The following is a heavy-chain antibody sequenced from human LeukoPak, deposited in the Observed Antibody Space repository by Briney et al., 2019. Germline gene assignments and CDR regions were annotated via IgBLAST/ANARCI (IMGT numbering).Heavy chain of an antibody. V-gene: IGHV3-23*01. Sequence: PGGSLRLSCAASGFTFSSYTMNWVRQAPGKGLEWVSAISGSGGSTYYADSAKGRFTISRDNPKNTLYLQMNSLRAEDTAVYYCARDYKPYYYGSGSYDYWGQGTLVTVSS. CDR2: ISGSGGST. J-gene: IGHJ4*02. CDR1: GFTFSSYT. D-gene: IGHD3-10*01. CDR3: ARDYKPYYYGSGSYDY.